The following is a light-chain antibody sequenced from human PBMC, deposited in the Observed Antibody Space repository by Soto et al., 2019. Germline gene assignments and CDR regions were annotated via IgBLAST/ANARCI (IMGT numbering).Light chain of an antibody. CDR2: DTS. CDR1: EDVDIY. CDR3: QQRFSWPPWT. J-gene: IGKJ1*01. Sequence: PGGRATLSYRASEDVDIYLAWYQQRPGQAPRLLIYDTSKRATGIPARFTGTGSGTDFTLTISSLEPEDFAVYYCQQRFSWPPWTFGQGTKVEIK. V-gene: IGKV3-11*01.